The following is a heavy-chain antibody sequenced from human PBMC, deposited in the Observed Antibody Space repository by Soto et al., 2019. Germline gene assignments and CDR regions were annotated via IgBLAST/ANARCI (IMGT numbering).Heavy chain of an antibody. Sequence: SQTLSLTCALSGDSVSSNSAAWNWIRQSPSSGLEWLGRTYYRSKWFNDYAVSVRSRITINPDTSKNQFSLHLNSVTPEDTAVYYCARGAAPFDYWGQGTLVTVSS. CDR2: TYYRSKWFN. V-gene: IGHV6-1*01. CDR1: GDSVSSNSAA. J-gene: IGHJ4*02. CDR3: ARGAAPFDY.